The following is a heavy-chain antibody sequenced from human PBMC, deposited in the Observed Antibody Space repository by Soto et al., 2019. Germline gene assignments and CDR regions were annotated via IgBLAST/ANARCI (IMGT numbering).Heavy chain of an antibody. J-gene: IGHJ4*02. Sequence: ASVKVSCRASGYTFTSYAMHWVRQAPGQRLEWMGWINAGNGNTKYSQKFQGRVTITRDTSASTAYMELSSLRSEDTAVYYCAREVTVTTSDYWGQGTLVTVSS. V-gene: IGHV1-3*01. CDR2: INAGNGNT. CDR3: AREVTVTTSDY. CDR1: GYTFTSYA. D-gene: IGHD4-17*01.